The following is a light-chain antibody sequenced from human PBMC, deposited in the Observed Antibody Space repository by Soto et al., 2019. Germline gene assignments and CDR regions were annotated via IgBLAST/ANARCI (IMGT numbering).Light chain of an antibody. CDR2: AAS. CDR3: QQLQDYPLT. V-gene: IGKV1-9*01. Sequence: DIPLTQSPSVLSASVGDRVTITCRASQASGSYLAWYQQKPGKAPKLLIYAASTLQGGVPSRFSGSGSETEFTLTISSLQPEDFATYYCQQLQDYPLTFGGGTKVEIK. CDR1: QASGSY. J-gene: IGKJ4*01.